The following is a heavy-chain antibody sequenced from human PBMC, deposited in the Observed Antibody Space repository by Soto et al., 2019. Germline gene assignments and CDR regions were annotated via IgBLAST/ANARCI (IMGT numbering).Heavy chain of an antibody. CDR2: ISSSGGDI. D-gene: IGHD2-2*01. CDR3: ARTLGVSTIPS. V-gene: IGHV3-11*01. CDR1: GFSFNEYY. Sequence: QVQLSESGVGLVKPGGSLRLSCAASGFSFNEYYMSWIRQAPGKGLEWVAYISSSGGDIFYSDSVQGRFTISRDNAKKSLYLQMNSLGADDTAVYYGARTLGVSTIPSWGQGTLVTVSS. J-gene: IGHJ4*02.